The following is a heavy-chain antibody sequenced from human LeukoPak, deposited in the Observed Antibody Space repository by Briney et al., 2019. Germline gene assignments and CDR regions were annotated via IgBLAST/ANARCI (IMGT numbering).Heavy chain of an antibody. CDR3: ARSSRTSNWCYYFDY. CDR2: IYWDDDK. D-gene: IGHD2-2*01. CDR1: GLSLSTNGVG. Sequence: SGPTLVKPTQTLTLTCTFSGLSLSTNGVGVGWIRQPPGKALEWLAVIYWDDDKRYGPSLKSRLTITKDTSKNQVVLTVTNMDPEDTATYYCARSSRTSNWCYYFDYWGQGTLVTVSS. V-gene: IGHV2-5*05. J-gene: IGHJ4*02.